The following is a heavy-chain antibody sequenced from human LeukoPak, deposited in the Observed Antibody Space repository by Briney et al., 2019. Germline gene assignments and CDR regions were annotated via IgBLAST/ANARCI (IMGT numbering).Heavy chain of an antibody. V-gene: IGHV3-49*04. J-gene: IGHJ6*02. Sequence: GGSLRLSCTASGFTFGDHAMSWVRQAPGKGLEWVGFIRSKAYGGTTEYAAPVKGRFTISRDDYTSIAYLRMNSLKTEDTAVYYCSRGPILRWLYYGMDVWGQGTTVIVSS. CDR2: IRSKAYGGTT. CDR3: SRGPILRWLYYGMDV. D-gene: IGHD5-18*01. CDR1: GFTFGDHA.